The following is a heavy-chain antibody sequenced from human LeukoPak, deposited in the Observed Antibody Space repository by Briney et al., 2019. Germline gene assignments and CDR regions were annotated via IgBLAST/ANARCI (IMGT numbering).Heavy chain of an antibody. CDR2: ISSSGDNT. V-gene: IGHV3-48*03. CDR1: GFTFSSYE. D-gene: IGHD1-26*01. CDR3: ARFHTGSYRGFDP. Sequence: PGGSLRLSCAASGFTFSSYEMNWVRQAPGKGLEWISDISSSGDNTDYADAVKGRFTISRDNAKNSLYLQMNSLRVEGTAVYYCARFHTGSYRGFDPWGQGTLVTVSS. J-gene: IGHJ5*02.